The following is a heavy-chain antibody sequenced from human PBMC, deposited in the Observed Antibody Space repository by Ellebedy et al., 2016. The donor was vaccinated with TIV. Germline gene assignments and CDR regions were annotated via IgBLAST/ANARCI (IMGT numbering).Heavy chain of an antibody. CDR3: ARDFWGTYEY. V-gene: IGHV1-2*02. CDR2: IHPKSGDT. Sequence: ASVKVSCXASGYTLIDYGIHWVRQARGQGFEWVGRIHPKSGDTYYAQKFQGRVTMTRETSISTAYMELSSLTSDDTAVYYCARDFWGTYEYWGQGTLVTVSS. CDR1: GYTLIDYG. D-gene: IGHD3-16*01. J-gene: IGHJ4*02.